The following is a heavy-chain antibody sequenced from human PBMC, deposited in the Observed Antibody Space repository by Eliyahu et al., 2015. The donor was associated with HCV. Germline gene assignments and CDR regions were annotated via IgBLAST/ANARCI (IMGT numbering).Heavy chain of an antibody. Sequence: QVQLQQWGAGLLKPSXTLSLTCAVXGGSXSGYYWSWIRQPPGKGLEWIGEIXHSGSTNYNPSLKSRVTISVDTSKNQFSLKLSSVTAADTAVYYCASLDYSSSFDYWGQGTLVTVSS. CDR3: ASLDYSSSFDY. CDR1: GGSXSGYY. V-gene: IGHV4-34*01. CDR2: IXHSGST. D-gene: IGHD6-6*01. J-gene: IGHJ4*02.